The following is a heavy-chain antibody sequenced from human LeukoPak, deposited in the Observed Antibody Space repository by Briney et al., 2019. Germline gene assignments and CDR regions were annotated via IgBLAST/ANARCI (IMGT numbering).Heavy chain of an antibody. CDR2: ISKSGTTV. D-gene: IGHD3-3*01. CDR1: GLNFSVYY. J-gene: IGHJ4*02. Sequence: SGGSLRLSCAASGLNFSVYYMTWIRQAPGNGLEWLSHISKSGTTVYYADSVKGRFTISRDSAKNSLYLHMNSLRAEDTAVYYCAAGVALDYWGQRALVTISS. V-gene: IGHV3-11*01. CDR3: AAGVALDY.